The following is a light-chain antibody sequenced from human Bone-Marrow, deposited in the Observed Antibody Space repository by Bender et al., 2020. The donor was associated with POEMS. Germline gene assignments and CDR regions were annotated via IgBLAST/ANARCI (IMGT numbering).Light chain of an antibody. J-gene: IGLJ3*02. CDR1: SNDVGNYNY. CDR2: DVT. Sequence: QSALTQPRSVSGSPGQSVTISCTGTSNDVGNYNYVSWYQHHPGKAPKLMIYDVTKRPSGVSNRFSGSKSDNTASLTISGLQAEDEADFYCCSYADNSVWVFGGGTKLTVL. CDR3: CSYADNSVWV. V-gene: IGLV2-11*01.